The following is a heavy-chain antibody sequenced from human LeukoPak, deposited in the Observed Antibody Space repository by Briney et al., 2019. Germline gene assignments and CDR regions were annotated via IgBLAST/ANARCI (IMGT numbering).Heavy chain of an antibody. CDR1: GGSISSSNW. CDR3: ARVTQVVVTAFGNWFDP. CDR2: IYHSGST. D-gene: IGHD2-15*01. J-gene: IGHJ5*02. Sequence: SETLSLTCAVSGGSISSSNWWSWVRPPPGKGLEWIGEIYHSGSTNYNPFLKSRVTISVDKSKNQFSLKLSSVTAADTAVYYCARVTQVVVTAFGNWFDPWGQGTLVTVSS. V-gene: IGHV4-4*02.